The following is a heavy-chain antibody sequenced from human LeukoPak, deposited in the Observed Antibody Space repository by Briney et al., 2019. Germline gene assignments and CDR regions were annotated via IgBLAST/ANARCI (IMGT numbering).Heavy chain of an antibody. J-gene: IGHJ4*02. CDR1: GDSINTYY. CDR3: ARVGEYSSSERFDY. Sequence: PSETLSLTCNVSGDSINTYYWSWIRQPPGRGLEWVAYLYYSGSINYNPSLKSRVTISVDTSKNQFSLKLSSVTAADTAVYYCARVGEYSSSERFDYWGQGTLVTVSS. D-gene: IGHD6-6*01. CDR2: LYYSGSI. V-gene: IGHV4-59*08.